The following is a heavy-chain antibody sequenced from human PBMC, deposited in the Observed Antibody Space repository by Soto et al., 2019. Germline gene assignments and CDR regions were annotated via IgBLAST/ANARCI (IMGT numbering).Heavy chain of an antibody. Sequence: GGSLRLSCAASGFTVSSYGMHWVRQAPGKGLEWVAVIWYDGSNKYYADSVKGRFTISRDNSKNTLYLQMNSLRAEDTAVYYCARRPEMSYYYYYGMDVWGQGTTVTVSS. CDR1: GFTVSSYG. CDR2: IWYDGSNK. V-gene: IGHV3-33*01. CDR3: ARRPEMSYYYYYGMDV. J-gene: IGHJ6*02.